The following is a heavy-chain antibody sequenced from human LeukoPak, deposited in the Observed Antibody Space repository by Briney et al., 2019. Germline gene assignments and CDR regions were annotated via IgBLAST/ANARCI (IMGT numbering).Heavy chain of an antibody. V-gene: IGHV3-23*01. J-gene: IGHJ4*02. CDR3: ARGATSDY. CDR2: ITASGDGT. Sequence: PGGSLRLSCAASGFTFSTYGMSWVRQAPGKGLQRVSGITASGDGTYYADSVKGRFTISRDNSKNTLYLQMNSLRAEDTAVYYCARGATSDYWGQGTLVTVSS. CDR1: GFTFSTYG.